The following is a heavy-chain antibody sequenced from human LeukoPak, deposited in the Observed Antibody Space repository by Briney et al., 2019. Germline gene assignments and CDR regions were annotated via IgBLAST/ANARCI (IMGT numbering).Heavy chain of an antibody. D-gene: IGHD3-3*01. CDR3: QSRFLAWLLDY. Sequence: SETLSLTCTVSGGAISSNNYFWGWIRQPPGKGLEWIGSIYDSGSTYYNPSLKSRVTISVDTSKNQFSLKLNSVTAADTAMYYCQSRFLAWLLDYWGQGTLVTVSS. J-gene: IGHJ4*02. V-gene: IGHV4-39*01. CDR2: IYDSGST. CDR1: GGAISSNNYF.